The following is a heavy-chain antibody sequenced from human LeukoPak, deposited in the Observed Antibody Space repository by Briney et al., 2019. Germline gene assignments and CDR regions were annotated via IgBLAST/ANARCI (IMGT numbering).Heavy chain of an antibody. V-gene: IGHV3-21*01. CDR2: ITGDSAYI. CDR1: GFTFSTYA. Sequence: GGSLRLSCAASGFTFSTYAMNWVRQAPREGLKWVSCITGDSAYIYYADSVKGRFTISRDNAKNSLYLQMNSLRAEDTAVYYCARYGVSSSTSYIDFWGQGTLVTVSS. J-gene: IGHJ4*02. D-gene: IGHD2-2*01. CDR3: ARYGVSSSTSYIDF.